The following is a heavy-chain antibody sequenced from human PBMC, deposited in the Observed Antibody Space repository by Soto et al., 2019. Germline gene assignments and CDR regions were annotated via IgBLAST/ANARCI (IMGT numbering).Heavy chain of an antibody. D-gene: IGHD4-17*01. V-gene: IGHV3-48*02. CDR1: GFALRNYS. CDR2: ISSSGSTI. Sequence: EVQLVESGGGLIQPGGSLRLSCAASGFALRNYSLNWVRQGPGKGLEWVSYISSSGSTIYYADSVKGRFTISRDIAKNSVYLQMNSLRDEDTAVYYCARDLTDYGAYYFDHWGQGTLVTVSS. CDR3: ARDLTDYGAYYFDH. J-gene: IGHJ4*02.